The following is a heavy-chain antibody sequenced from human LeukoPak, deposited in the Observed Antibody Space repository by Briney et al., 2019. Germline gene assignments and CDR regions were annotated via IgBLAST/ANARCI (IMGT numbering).Heavy chain of an antibody. D-gene: IGHD5-18*01. V-gene: IGHV3-66*02. CDR3: ARAGGYNYGYDY. CDR2: IYSGGST. Sequence: GGSLRLSCAAYGFPVTSKYMSSVRQAPGEGLEWVSVIYSGGSTYYADSVEGRFTISRHNSKNSLYLQMNSLRGEDTAVYDCARAGGYNYGYDYCGQGTLVTVSS. CDR1: GFPVTSKY. J-gene: IGHJ4*02.